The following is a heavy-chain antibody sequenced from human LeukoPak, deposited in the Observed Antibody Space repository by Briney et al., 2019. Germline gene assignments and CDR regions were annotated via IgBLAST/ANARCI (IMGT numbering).Heavy chain of an antibody. CDR3: AKDRGQWLVLAYDAFDI. J-gene: IGHJ3*02. CDR1: GFTFDDYA. V-gene: IGHV3-9*01. CDR2: ISWNSGSI. D-gene: IGHD6-19*01. Sequence: PGGSLRLSCAASGFTFDDYAMHWVRQAPGKGLEWVSGISWNSGSIGYADSVKGRFTISRDNAKNSLYLQMNSLRAEDAALYYCAKDRGQWLVLAYDAFDIWGQGTMVTVSS.